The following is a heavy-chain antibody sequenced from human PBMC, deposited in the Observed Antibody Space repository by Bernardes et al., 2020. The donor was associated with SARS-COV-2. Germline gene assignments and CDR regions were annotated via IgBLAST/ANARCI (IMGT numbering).Heavy chain of an antibody. Sequence: GGSLRLSCAASGFTVSSNYMSWVRQAPGKGLEWVSVIYSGGSTYYADSVKGRFTISRDNSKNTLYLQMNSLRAEDTAVYYCARDMREEYAFDIWGQGTMVTVSS. CDR1: GFTVSSNY. V-gene: IGHV3-66*01. J-gene: IGHJ3*02. CDR2: IYSGGST. D-gene: IGHD1-26*01. CDR3: ARDMREEYAFDI.